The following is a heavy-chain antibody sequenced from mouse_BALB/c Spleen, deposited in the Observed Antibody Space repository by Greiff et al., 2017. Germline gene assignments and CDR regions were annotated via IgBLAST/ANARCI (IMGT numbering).Heavy chain of an antibody. V-gene: IGHV1-20*02. D-gene: IGHD2-14*01. CDR2: INPYNGDT. Sequence: VQLQQSGPELVRPGASVKISCKASGYSFTGYFMNWVMQSHGKSLEWIGRINPYNGDTFYNQKFKGKATLTVDKSSSTAHMELRSLASEDSAVYYCALSRNRYDGDYFDYWGQGTTLTVSS. CDR3: ALSRNRYDGDYFDY. J-gene: IGHJ2*01. CDR1: GYSFTGYF.